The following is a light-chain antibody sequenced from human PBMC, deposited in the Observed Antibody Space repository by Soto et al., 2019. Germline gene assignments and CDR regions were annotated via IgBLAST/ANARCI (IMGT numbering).Light chain of an antibody. CDR2: WAS. V-gene: IGKV4-1*01. Sequence: DIVMTQSPDSLAVSLGEMATINCKSSQNIFTSSNERNYLAWYQQNPGQPPKLLISWASMRESGVPDRFSGSGSGTDFTLTISSLQAEDVAVYYCQQYYTTPLTFGGGTKVEI. CDR3: QQYYTTPLT. J-gene: IGKJ4*01. CDR1: QNIFTSSNERNY.